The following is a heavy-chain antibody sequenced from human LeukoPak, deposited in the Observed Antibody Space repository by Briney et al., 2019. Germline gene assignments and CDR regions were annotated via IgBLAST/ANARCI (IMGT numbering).Heavy chain of an antibody. CDR3: ARGRYGSGSYYY. CDR1: GGSISSYY. V-gene: IGHV4-59*01. D-gene: IGHD3-10*01. Sequence: SETLSLTCTVSGGSISSYYWSWIRQPPGKGLEWIGYIYHSGSTNYNPSLKSRVTISVDTSKNQFSLKLSSVTAADTAVYYCARGRYGSGSYYYWGQGTLVTVSS. CDR2: IYHSGST. J-gene: IGHJ4*02.